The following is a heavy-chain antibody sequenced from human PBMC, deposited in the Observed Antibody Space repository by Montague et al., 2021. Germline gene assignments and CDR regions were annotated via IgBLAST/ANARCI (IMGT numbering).Heavy chain of an antibody. Sequence: SLRLSCAASGFSFSSYWMHWVRQAPGKGLLWVSRITLDGSSTTFXGSVKGRFTTSRDNAKATLYLQMNSLRVEDTAVCYCARNLASAAPGAFDIWGQGTMVTVSS. D-gene: IGHD6-13*01. V-gene: IGHV3-74*01. J-gene: IGHJ3*02. CDR3: ARNLASAAPGAFDI. CDR1: GFSFSSYW. CDR2: ITLDGSST.